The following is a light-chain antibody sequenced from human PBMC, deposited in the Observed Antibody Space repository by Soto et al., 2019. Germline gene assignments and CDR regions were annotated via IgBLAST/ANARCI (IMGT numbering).Light chain of an antibody. CDR3: LQDYNYPLT. V-gene: IGKV1-6*01. Sequence: AIQMTQSPSSLSASVGDRVTITCRASQGIGNDLGWYQQKPGKAPKLLIYAASILQSGVPSRFSGSGSGTDFTLTISSLQPADFATYYCLQDYNYPLTFGGGTKVEIK. CDR1: QGIGND. CDR2: AAS. J-gene: IGKJ4*01.